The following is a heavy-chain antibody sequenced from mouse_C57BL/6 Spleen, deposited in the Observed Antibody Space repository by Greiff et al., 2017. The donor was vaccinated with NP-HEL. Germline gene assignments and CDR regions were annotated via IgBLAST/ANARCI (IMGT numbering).Heavy chain of an antibody. Sequence: EVQLQQSGPELVKPGASVKIPCKASGYTFTDYNMDWVKQSHGKSLEWIGDINPNNGGTIYNQKFKGKATLTVDKSSSTAYMELRRLTSEDTAVYYCARGGIYYGNYEEFAYWGQGTLVTVAA. D-gene: IGHD2-1*01. CDR3: ARGGIYYGNYEEFAY. V-gene: IGHV1-18*01. CDR1: GYTFTDYN. J-gene: IGHJ3*01. CDR2: INPNNGGT.